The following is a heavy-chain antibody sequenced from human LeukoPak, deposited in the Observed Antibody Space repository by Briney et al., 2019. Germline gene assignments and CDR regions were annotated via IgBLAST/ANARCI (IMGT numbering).Heavy chain of an antibody. CDR1: GLTFSSHA. CDR2: ISRSGDTT. D-gene: IGHD1-26*01. V-gene: IGHV3-23*01. CDR3: ARLVPPTTYYYSGMDV. Sequence: GVSLRLSCAAAGLTFSSHAMSWVRQAPGKGLEWVSSISRSGDTTYYADSVKGRLTISRDNSKNTLYLQMSSLGAEDTAVYYCARLVPPTTYYYSGMDVWGQGTTVTVSS. J-gene: IGHJ6*02.